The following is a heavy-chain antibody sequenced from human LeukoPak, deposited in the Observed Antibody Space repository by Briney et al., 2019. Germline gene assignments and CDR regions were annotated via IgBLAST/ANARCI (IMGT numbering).Heavy chain of an antibody. Sequence: GGSLRLSCAASGFTFSSHSMNWVRQAPGKGLEWVSYISSSSSTIYYADSVKGRFTISRDNAKNSPYLQMNSLRAEDTAVYYCARGAYYYEDWGQGTLVTASS. D-gene: IGHD3-22*01. J-gene: IGHJ4*02. CDR1: GFTFSSHS. CDR2: ISSSSSTI. V-gene: IGHV3-48*01. CDR3: ARGAYYYED.